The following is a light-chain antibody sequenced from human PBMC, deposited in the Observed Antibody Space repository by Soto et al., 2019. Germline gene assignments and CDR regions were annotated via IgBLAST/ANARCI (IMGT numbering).Light chain of an antibody. V-gene: IGKV3-20*01. CDR2: GAS. Sequence: EIVLTQSPATLSVSPGERATLSCRASQSVTTSLAGYQQKPGQAPRLLIYGASSRATGIPDRFSGSGSGTDFTLTISRLEPEDFAVYYCHQYDSWTFGQGTKV. J-gene: IGKJ1*01. CDR3: HQYDSWT. CDR1: QSVTTS.